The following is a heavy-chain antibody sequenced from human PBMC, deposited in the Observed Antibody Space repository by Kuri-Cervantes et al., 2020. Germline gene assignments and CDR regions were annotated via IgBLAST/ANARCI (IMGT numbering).Heavy chain of an antibody. D-gene: IGHD1-20*01. CDR3: ARGRNNYSLYYYMDV. CDR2: MNPNSGNT. V-gene: IGHV1-8*02. CDR1: GYIFTSYD. Sequence: PSVKVSCKASGYIFTSYDINWVRQATGQGLEWMGWMNPNSGNTGYAQKFQGRVTMTRNTSISTVYMELSSLRSEDTAVYYCARGRNNYSLYYYMDVWGKGTTVTVSS. J-gene: IGHJ6*03.